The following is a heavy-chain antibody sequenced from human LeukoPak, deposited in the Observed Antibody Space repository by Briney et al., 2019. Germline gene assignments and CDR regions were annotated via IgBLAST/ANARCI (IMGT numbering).Heavy chain of an antibody. CDR2: ISYDGSNK. Sequence: GSLRLSCAASGFTFSSYAMHWVRQAPGKGLEWVAVISYDGSNKYYADSVKGRFTISRDNSKNTLYLQMNSLRAEDTAVYYCASDPEYSKDGVPFDYWGQGTLVTVSS. CDR1: GFTFSSYA. J-gene: IGHJ4*02. CDR3: ASDPEYSKDGVPFDY. V-gene: IGHV3-30-3*01. D-gene: IGHD6-6*01.